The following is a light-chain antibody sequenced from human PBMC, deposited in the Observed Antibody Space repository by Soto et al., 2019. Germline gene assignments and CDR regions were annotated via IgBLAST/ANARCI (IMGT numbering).Light chain of an antibody. CDR2: DAS. J-gene: IGKJ1*01. CDR1: HSGDSNY. Sequence: EIVLTQSPGTLSLSPGAEATLSCRASHSGDSNYLAWYQQKPGQAPRLLIYDASSRATGIPDRFSGSGSGTDFTLTISSLESEDFAVYYCQQYGNSPQTFGQGTKVDI. V-gene: IGKV3-20*01. CDR3: QQYGNSPQT.